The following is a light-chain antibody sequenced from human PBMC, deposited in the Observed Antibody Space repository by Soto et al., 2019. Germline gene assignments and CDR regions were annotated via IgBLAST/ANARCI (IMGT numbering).Light chain of an antibody. CDR2: ATS. V-gene: IGKV3-20*01. Sequence: EIVWTRSPGTLSLSPGETATLSCRPSQTVNSDYLDWFQQRPGQAPRLLIFATSRRATDIPDRFSGSGSGTDFTLAIRSLEAEDFAVYYCHQFGYSPRTFGQGTKVDIK. J-gene: IGKJ1*01. CDR3: HQFGYSPRT. CDR1: QTVNSDY.